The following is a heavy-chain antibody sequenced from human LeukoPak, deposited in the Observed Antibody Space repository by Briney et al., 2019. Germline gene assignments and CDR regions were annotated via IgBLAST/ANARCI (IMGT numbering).Heavy chain of an antibody. Sequence: TSETLSLTCTVSGGSISSSSYYWGWIRQPPGKGLEWIGSIYYSGSTYYNPSLKSRVTISVDTSKNQFSLKLSSVTAADTAVYYCARHGAAAGTTSIWGQGTLVTVSS. CDR1: GGSISSSSYY. V-gene: IGHV4-39*01. CDR3: ARHGAAAGTTSI. D-gene: IGHD6-13*01. J-gene: IGHJ4*02. CDR2: IYYSGST.